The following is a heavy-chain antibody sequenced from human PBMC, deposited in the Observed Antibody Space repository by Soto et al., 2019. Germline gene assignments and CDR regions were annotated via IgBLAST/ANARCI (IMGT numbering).Heavy chain of an antibody. CDR1: GFTFSDHY. J-gene: IGHJ4*01. D-gene: IGHD6-13*01. CDR2: IRNKANRYTT. Sequence: PGGSLRLSCAASGFTFSDHYMDWVRQAPGKGLEWVGRIRNKANRYTTEYAASVKGRFTIYRDDSRNPLYLQMNSLQTEDTAVYYCTRDDPPAPGNLDYWGQGALVTVSS. V-gene: IGHV3-72*01. CDR3: TRDDPPAPGNLDY.